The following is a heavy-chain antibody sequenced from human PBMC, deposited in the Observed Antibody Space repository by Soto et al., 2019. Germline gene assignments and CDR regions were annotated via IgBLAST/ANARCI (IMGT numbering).Heavy chain of an antibody. D-gene: IGHD4-17*01. CDR1: GFTFSSYW. J-gene: IGHJ4*02. V-gene: IGHV3-74*01. CDR3: ARGSGTTVTTHLDY. CDR2: INSDGSST. Sequence: EVQLVESGGGLVQPGGSLRLSCAASGFTFSSYWMHWVRQAPGKGLVWVSRINSDGSSTNYADSVKGRFTISRDNAKNTLYLQMNSLSAEDTAAYYCARGSGTTVTTHLDYWGQGTLVTVSS.